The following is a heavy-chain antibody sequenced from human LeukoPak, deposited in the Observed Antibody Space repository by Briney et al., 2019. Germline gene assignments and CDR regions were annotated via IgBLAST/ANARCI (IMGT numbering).Heavy chain of an antibody. D-gene: IGHD1-26*01. CDR2: ISSSSSYI. V-gene: IGHV3-21*01. CDR3: ARLVRVGATDWFDP. Sequence: PGGSLRLSCAASGFTFSSYSMNWVRQAPGKGLEWVSSISSSSSYIYYADSVKGRFTVSRDNAKNSLYLQMNSLRAEDTAVYYCARLVRVGATDWFDPWGQGTLVTVSS. CDR1: GFTFSSYS. J-gene: IGHJ5*02.